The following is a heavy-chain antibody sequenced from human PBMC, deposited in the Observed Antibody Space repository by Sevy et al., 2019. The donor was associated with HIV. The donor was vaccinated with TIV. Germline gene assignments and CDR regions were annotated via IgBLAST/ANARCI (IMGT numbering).Heavy chain of an antibody. CDR2: INSDGRLS. J-gene: IGHJ4*02. Sequence: GGSLRLSCAASGFTSGSFYMHWVRQTPKKGLVWVSNINSDGRLSNYADSVKGRFIVSRDNAKNTQHLHMTSLGAEDTAVYYCAIGSAGTAQHWGQGILVTVSS. V-gene: IGHV3-74*01. D-gene: IGHD6-19*01. CDR3: AIGSAGTAQH. CDR1: GFTSGSFY.